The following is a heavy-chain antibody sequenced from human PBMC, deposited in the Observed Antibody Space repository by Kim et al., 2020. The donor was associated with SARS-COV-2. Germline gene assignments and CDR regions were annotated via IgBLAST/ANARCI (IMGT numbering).Heavy chain of an antibody. CDR1: GFTFSSYG. Sequence: GGSLRLSFAASGFTFSSYGMHWVRQAPGKGLEWVAGIWCDVSNIYYGDSVKGRFTISRDNSKNTVYLQMNSLRAEDTAVYYCAREEEHSTVCLGDHWGQGTLVTVSS. J-gene: IGHJ4*02. CDR3: AREEEHSTVCLGDH. V-gene: IGHV3-33*08. D-gene: IGHD6-13*01. CDR2: IWCDVSNI.